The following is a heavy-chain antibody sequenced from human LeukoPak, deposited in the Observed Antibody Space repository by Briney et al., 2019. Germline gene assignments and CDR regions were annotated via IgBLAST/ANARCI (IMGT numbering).Heavy chain of an antibody. Sequence: ASVKVSCKASGYPFTSYGITWVRQAPGQGLEWMGWISAYNGETNYAQKFQGRVTMTTDTSTGTGYMELRSLRSDYTAVYYCARGKRYFDWSPHYDWGQGTLVTVSS. CDR3: ARGKRYFDWSPHYD. CDR1: GYPFTSYG. J-gene: IGHJ4*02. D-gene: IGHD3-9*01. CDR2: ISAYNGET. V-gene: IGHV1-18*01.